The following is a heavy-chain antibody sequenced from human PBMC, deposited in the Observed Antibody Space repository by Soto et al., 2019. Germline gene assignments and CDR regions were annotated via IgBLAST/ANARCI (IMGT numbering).Heavy chain of an antibody. J-gene: IGHJ4*02. D-gene: IGHD2-15*01. CDR1: GGSVSSGYYS. CDR2: INYSGVT. CDR3: ARGRPEGPMTPSDS. Sequence: PSDTLCLTCSVSGGSVSSGYYSWNCLLQPPGKGLEWIGYINYSGVTQYNPSLKSRVTISVDTSKNQFSLKVNSVTAADTALYYCARGRPEGPMTPSDSWGQGPLVTVSS. V-gene: IGHV4-61*01.